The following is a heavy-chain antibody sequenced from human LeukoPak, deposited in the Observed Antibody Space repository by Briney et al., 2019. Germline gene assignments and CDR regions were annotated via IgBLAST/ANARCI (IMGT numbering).Heavy chain of an antibody. V-gene: IGHV3-23*01. D-gene: IGHD2-21*02. Sequence: GGSLRLSCATSGFTFSSYATAWVRQVPGKGLEWVSAISGSGDRTYYADSVKGRFTISRDNSKNTLYLQMNSLRAEDTAVYYCAKDYCGGDCHSFDYWGQGTLVTVSS. CDR2: ISGSGDRT. CDR1: GFTFSSYA. CDR3: AKDYCGGDCHSFDY. J-gene: IGHJ4*02.